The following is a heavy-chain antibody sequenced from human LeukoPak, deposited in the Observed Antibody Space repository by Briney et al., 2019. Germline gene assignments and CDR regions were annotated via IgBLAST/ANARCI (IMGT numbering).Heavy chain of an antibody. CDR3: ARVRGTGFDY. V-gene: IGHV1-69*13. D-gene: IGHD3-3*01. J-gene: IGHJ4*02. CDR2: IIPLFDTA. Sequence: SVKVSCKASGGTLSSYAISWVRQAPGQGLEWLGGIIPLFDTANYARKFQGRVTITADESSSTAYMELSKLRSEDTAVYYCARVRGTGFDYWGQGTLVTVSS. CDR1: GGTLSSYA.